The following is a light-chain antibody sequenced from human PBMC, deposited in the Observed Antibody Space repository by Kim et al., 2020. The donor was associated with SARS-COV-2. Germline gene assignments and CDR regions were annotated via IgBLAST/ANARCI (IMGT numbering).Light chain of an antibody. J-gene: IGLJ3*02. CDR3: GTWDSSLSAGV. V-gene: IGLV1-51*01. CDR1: SSNIGNNY. CDR2: DNN. Sequence: GQKVTNSCSGSSSNIGNNYVSWYQQLPGTAPKLLIYDNNKRPSGIPDRFSGSKSGTSATLDITGLQTGDEADYYCGTWDSSLSAGVFGGGTQLTVL.